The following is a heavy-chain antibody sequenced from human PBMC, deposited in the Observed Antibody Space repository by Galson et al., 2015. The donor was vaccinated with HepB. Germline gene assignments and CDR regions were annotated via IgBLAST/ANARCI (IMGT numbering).Heavy chain of an antibody. Sequence: SLRLSCAASGFTFRSYGMHWVRQAPGKGLEWVALITYDGGSKYYADSVKGRFPVSRDNYKNTLYVQMNSLRDEDTAVYHCAKDGTDSGSYYEPLGAFDIRGQGTMVIVSS. D-gene: IGHD1-26*01. V-gene: IGHV3-30*18. CDR2: ITYDGGSK. CDR1: GFTFRSYG. J-gene: IGHJ3*02. CDR3: AKDGTDSGSYYEPLGAFDI.